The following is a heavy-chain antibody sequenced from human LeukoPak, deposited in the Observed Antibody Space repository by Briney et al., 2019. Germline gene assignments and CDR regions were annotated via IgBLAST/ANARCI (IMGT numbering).Heavy chain of an antibody. CDR2: ISAYNDNT. CDR1: GYTFTSYG. Sequence: GASVKVSCKASGYTFTSYGISWVRQAPGQGLEWMGWISAYNDNTNYAQKLQGRVTMTTDTSTSTAYMELRSLRSDDTAVYYCASMSRILGYCSGGSCQLVDYYYYGMDVWGQGTTVTVSS. J-gene: IGHJ6*02. D-gene: IGHD2-15*01. CDR3: ASMSRILGYCSGGSCQLVDYYYYGMDV. V-gene: IGHV1-18*01.